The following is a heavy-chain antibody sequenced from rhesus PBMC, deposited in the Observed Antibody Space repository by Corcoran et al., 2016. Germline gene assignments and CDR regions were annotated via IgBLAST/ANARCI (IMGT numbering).Heavy chain of an antibody. V-gene: IGHV4S7*01. J-gene: IGHJ4*01. CDR2: IFDSIGST. CDR3: ARLSSYYCDY. CDR1: GGSISGGYG. Sequence: QVQLQESGPGLVKPSETLSLTCAVSGGSISGGYGWSWIRHPPGKGLEWIGHIFDSIGSTYYNPSLKSRVTISRDTSKNQFSLKLSSVTAADTAVYYCARLSSYYCDYWGQGVLVTVSS.